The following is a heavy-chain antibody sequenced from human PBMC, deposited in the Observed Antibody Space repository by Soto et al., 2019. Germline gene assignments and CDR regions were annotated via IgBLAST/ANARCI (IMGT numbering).Heavy chain of an antibody. CDR1: GYTFTSYG. CDR3: VRDSRITMIVVGTEYYFDY. Sequence: SVKVSCKASGYTFTSYGISWVRQAPGQGLEWMGWITPYGNTNYAQKFQDRLTMTTDTSTSTASMELRSLRSDDTAVYYCVRDSRITMIVVGTEYYFDYWGQGTLVTVSS. J-gene: IGHJ4*02. V-gene: IGHV1-18*01. D-gene: IGHD3-22*01. CDR2: ITPYGNT.